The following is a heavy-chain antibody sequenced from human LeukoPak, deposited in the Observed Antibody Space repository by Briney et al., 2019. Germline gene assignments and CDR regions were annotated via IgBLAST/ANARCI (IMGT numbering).Heavy chain of an antibody. CDR1: GFSFSNYA. D-gene: IGHD3-9*01. J-gene: IGHJ4*02. CDR3: AKRGVTGYKEGFDY. Sequence: GGSLRLSCAASGFSFSNYAMSWVRQAPGKGLEWVSGISGSGHSSYYADSVKGRFTISRDNSKNTLWLQMNSLRAEDTAVYYCAKRGVTGYKEGFDYWGQGTLVTVSS. V-gene: IGHV3-23*01. CDR2: ISGSGHSS.